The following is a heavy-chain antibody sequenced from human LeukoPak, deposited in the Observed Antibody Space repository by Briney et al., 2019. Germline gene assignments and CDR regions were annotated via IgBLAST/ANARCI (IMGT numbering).Heavy chain of an antibody. J-gene: IGHJ6*03. D-gene: IGHD6-19*01. CDR2: IYSGGST. CDR1: GFTVSFNY. V-gene: IGHV3-53*01. CDR3: ARAQWRTYSYYYMDV. Sequence: GGSLRLSCEASGFTVSFNYMSWVRQAPGKGLEWISVIYSGGSTYYADSVKGRFTISRDDSKNTLYLQMNSLRAEDTAIYYCARAQWRTYSYYYMDVWGKGTTVTVSS.